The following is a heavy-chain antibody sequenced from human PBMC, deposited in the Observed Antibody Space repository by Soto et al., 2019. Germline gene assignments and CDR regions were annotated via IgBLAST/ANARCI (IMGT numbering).Heavy chain of an antibody. CDR3: AKRGGYAISFYES. Sequence: GWSLRLSCAGTGFNFGGYAMSWVRQAPGKGLEWVSTLSGDGSRAYYADSVRGRFTVSRDNSKSTLYLRMNSLRADDTAIYYCAKRGGYAISFYESWGQGTLVTVS. J-gene: IGHJ1*01. CDR2: LSGDGSRA. V-gene: IGHV3-23*01. D-gene: IGHD3-16*01. CDR1: GFNFGGYA.